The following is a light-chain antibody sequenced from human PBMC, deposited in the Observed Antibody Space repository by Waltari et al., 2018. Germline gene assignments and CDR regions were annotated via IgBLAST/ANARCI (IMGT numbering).Light chain of an antibody. Sequence: EIVMTQSPATLSVSPGERATLSCRASQSVSSNLAWYQQKPGQAPRLLIYGVSTRATGIPARFSGSGSGTEITLTISSLQSEDFAVYYCQQYNNWPRSFGQGTRLEIK. CDR1: QSVSSN. V-gene: IGKV3-15*01. CDR3: QQYNNWPRS. CDR2: GVS. J-gene: IGKJ5*01.